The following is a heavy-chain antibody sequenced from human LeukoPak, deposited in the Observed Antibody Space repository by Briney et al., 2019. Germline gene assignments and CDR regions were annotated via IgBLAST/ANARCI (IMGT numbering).Heavy chain of an antibody. CDR1: GFSFSSYD. D-gene: IGHD6-19*01. CDR2: IRYDGNNK. Sequence: PGGSLRLSCAASGFSFSSYDMYWVRQAPGKGLEWVAFIRYDGNNKYYADSVKGRFTISRDNSESTLYLQLNSLRAEDTAVYCCTTITVASHFDYWGPGTLVTVSS. CDR3: TTITVASHFDY. J-gene: IGHJ4*02. V-gene: IGHV3-30*02.